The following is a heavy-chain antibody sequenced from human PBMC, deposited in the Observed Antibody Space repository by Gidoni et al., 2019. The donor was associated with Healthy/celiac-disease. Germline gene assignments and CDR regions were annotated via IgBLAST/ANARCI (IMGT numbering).Heavy chain of an antibody. CDR1: GFTFSSYA. CDR2: ISGSGGST. V-gene: IGHV3-23*01. CDR3: AVRQQLDGSGDY. Sequence: EVQLLESGGGLVQPGGSLRLSCAASGFTFSSYAMSWVRQAPGKGLEWVSAISGSGGSTYYADSVKGRFTISRDNSKNTLYLQMNSLRAEDTAVYYCAVRQQLDGSGDYWGQGTLVTVSS. J-gene: IGHJ4*02. D-gene: IGHD6-13*01.